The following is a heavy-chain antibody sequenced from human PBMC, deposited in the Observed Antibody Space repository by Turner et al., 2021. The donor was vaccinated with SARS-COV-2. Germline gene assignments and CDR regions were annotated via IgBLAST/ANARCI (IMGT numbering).Heavy chain of an antibody. D-gene: IGHD3-10*01. CDR2: IWNDGSNK. Sequence: QVPLVESGGGVVQPGGSLTLSCAASGFSFSSYAMHWVRQSPEKGLEWVAIIWNDGSNKYYANSVKGRFTVSRDNSQNTLFLHMSALRVDDTAVYHCARAFGSGSFRLDYWGQGTQVTVSS. J-gene: IGHJ4*02. CDR1: GFSFSSYA. V-gene: IGHV3-33*01. CDR3: ARAFGSGSFRLDY.